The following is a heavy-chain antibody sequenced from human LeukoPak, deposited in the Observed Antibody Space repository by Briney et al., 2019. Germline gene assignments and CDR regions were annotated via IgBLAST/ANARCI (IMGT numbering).Heavy chain of an antibody. Sequence: ASVKVSCKASGYTFTSYYMHWVRQAPGQGLEWMGIINPSGGSTSYAQKSQGRATMTRDTSTSTVYMELSSLRSEDTAVYYCASGYSYGYFDYWGQGTLVTVSS. J-gene: IGHJ4*02. V-gene: IGHV1-46*01. CDR1: GYTFTSYY. CDR2: INPSGGST. D-gene: IGHD5-18*01. CDR3: ASGYSYGYFDY.